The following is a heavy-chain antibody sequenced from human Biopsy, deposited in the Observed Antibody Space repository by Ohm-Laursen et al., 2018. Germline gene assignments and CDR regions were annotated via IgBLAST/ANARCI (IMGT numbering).Heavy chain of an antibody. CDR1: GFNLGDYA. V-gene: IGHV3-9*01. CDR3: ARDTGTMVRGVLYQ. D-gene: IGHD3-10*01. CDR2: IKWNGGKI. J-gene: IGHJ4*02. Sequence: SLRLSCAACGFNLGDYAMHWVRQVPGKGLEWVSGIKWNGGKIDYADSVKGRFTISRDNAKNSLYLHMNSLRTEDSAFYYCARDTGTMVRGVLYQWGQGTQVTVSS.